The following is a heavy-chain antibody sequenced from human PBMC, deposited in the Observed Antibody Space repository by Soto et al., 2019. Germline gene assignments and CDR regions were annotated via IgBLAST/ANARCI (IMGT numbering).Heavy chain of an antibody. V-gene: IGHV4-31*03. D-gene: IGHD2-15*01. CDR3: ARNRINWFDP. CDR1: GGSISSGGYY. CDR2: IYYSGST. J-gene: IGHJ5*02. Sequence: SETLSLTCTVFGGSISSGGYYWSWIRQHPGKGLEWIGYIYYSGSTYYNPSLKSRVTISVDTSKNQFSLKLSSVTAADTAVYYCARNRINWFDPWGQGTLVNVSS.